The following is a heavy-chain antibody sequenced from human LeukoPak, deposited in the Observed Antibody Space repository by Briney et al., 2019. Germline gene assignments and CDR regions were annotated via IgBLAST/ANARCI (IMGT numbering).Heavy chain of an antibody. V-gene: IGHV3-48*03. Sequence: QTGGSLRLSCAASGFTFSSYEMNWVRQAPGKGLEWVSYISSSGSTIYYADSVKGRFTISRDNAKNSLCLQMNSMRAEDTAVYYCARAGDSSSWSWEYYYYGMDVWGQGTTVTVSS. D-gene: IGHD6-13*01. CDR1: GFTFSSYE. J-gene: IGHJ6*02. CDR3: ARAGDSSSWSWEYYYYGMDV. CDR2: ISSSGSTI.